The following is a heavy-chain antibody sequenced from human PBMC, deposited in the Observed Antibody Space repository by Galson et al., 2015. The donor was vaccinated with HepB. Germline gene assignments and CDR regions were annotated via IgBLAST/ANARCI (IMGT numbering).Heavy chain of an antibody. D-gene: IGHD2-8*02. V-gene: IGHV1-24*01. CDR2: FDPEDGET. Sequence: CKVSGYTLTELSMHWVRQAPGKGLEWMGGFDPEDGETIYAQKFQGRVTMTEDTSTDTAYMELSSLRSEDTAVYYCATDPTGGDYGGMDVWGQGTTVTVSS. CDR1: GYTLTELS. CDR3: ATDPTGGDYGGMDV. J-gene: IGHJ6*02.